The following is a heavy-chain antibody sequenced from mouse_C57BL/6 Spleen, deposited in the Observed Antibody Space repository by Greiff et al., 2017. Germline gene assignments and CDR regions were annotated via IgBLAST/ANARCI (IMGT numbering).Heavy chain of an antibody. CDR3: APLYYGYDVGLWFAY. Sequence: QVQLQQPGAELVKPGASVKVSCKASGYTFTSYWMHWVKQRPGQGLEWIGRIHPSDSDTNYNQKFKGKATLTVDKSSSTAYMQLSSLTSEDSAVYYCAPLYYGYDVGLWFAYWGQGTLVTVSA. V-gene: IGHV1-74*01. CDR2: IHPSDSDT. J-gene: IGHJ3*01. D-gene: IGHD2-2*01. CDR1: GYTFTSYW.